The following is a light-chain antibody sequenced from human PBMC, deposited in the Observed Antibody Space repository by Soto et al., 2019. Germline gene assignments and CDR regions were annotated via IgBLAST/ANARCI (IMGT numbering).Light chain of an antibody. Sequence: DIVLTQSPATLSLSPGERATLSCRASQSISNYLAWYQQKPGQAPRLLLYDASNRATGIPAKFSGSVSGTDFTLTISSLEPEDFAVYYCQQYGSSPPMYTFGQGTKLEIK. CDR3: QQYGSSPPMYT. J-gene: IGKJ2*01. V-gene: IGKV3-11*01. CDR1: QSISNY. CDR2: DAS.